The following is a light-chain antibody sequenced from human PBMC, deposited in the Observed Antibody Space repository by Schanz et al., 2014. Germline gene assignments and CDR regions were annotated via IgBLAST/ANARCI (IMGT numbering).Light chain of an antibody. V-gene: IGKV3-20*01. CDR3: QQYGTSPT. CDR2: GAS. CDR1: QGVGSN. J-gene: IGKJ2*01. Sequence: EIVLTQSPGTLSLSPGERATLSCRASQGVGSNLAWYQQKPGQAPRLLIYGASTRTTGIPDRFTGSGSETDFTLTISRLEPEDFAVYYCQQYGTSPTFGQGTKLEIK.